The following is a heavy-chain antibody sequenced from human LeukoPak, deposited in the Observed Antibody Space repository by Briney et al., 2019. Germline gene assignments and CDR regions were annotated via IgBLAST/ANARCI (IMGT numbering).Heavy chain of an antibody. CDR3: ARDQGSYYDSSGYYSPPYYFDY. J-gene: IGHJ4*02. V-gene: IGHV1-18*01. D-gene: IGHD3-22*01. CDR1: GYTFTSYG. CDR2: ISAYNGNT. Sequence: GASVKVSCKASGYTFTSYGISWVRQAPGQGLEWMGWISAYNGNTNYAQKLQGRVTMTTDTSTSTAYMELRSLRSDDTAVYYCARDQGSYYDSSGYYSPPYYFDYWGQGTLVTVAS.